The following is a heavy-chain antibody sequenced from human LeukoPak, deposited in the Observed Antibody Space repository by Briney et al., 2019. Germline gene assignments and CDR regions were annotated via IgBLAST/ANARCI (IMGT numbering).Heavy chain of an antibody. J-gene: IGHJ4*02. CDR1: GFTFSSYE. CDR2: ISSSGSTI. D-gene: IGHD4-23*01. CDR3: ARERWGRLDY. V-gene: IGHV3-48*03. Sequence: GRSLRLSCGASGFTFSSYEMNWVRQAPGKGLEWVSYISSSGSTIYYADSVKGRFTISRDNAKNSLYLQMNSLRAEDTAVYYCARERWGRLDYWGQGTLVTVSS.